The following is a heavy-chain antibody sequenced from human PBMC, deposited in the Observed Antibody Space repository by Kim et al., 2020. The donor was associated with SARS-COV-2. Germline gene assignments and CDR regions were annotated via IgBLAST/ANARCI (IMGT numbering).Heavy chain of an antibody. CDR1: GFTFSDHY. CDR3: ARGGGPYSGGYYFDY. V-gene: IGHV3-72*01. J-gene: IGHJ4*02. CDR2: VRNKANSYTT. D-gene: IGHD1-26*01. Sequence: GGSLRLSCAASGFTFSDHYMDWVRQTPGKGLEWVARVRNKANSYTTEYAASVKGRFTISRDDSKDSLYLQMSILKTGDTAVYYCARGGGPYSGGYYFDYWGQGTLVTVSS.